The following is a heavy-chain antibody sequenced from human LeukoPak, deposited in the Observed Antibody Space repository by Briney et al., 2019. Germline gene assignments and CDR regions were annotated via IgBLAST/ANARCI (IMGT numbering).Heavy chain of an antibody. V-gene: IGHV3-49*04. CDR3: TSDEGEDTSY. CDR1: GFIFCDYA. J-gene: IGHJ4*02. CDR2: IRSKAYGGTA. D-gene: IGHD1-26*01. Sequence: GGSLRLSCTGSGFIFCDYAMNWVRQAPGKGVEWVGVIRSKAYGGTAEYAASVKGRFTISRDDSKSIAYLQMSSLKTEDTAVYYCTSDEGEDTSYWGQGTLVTVSS.